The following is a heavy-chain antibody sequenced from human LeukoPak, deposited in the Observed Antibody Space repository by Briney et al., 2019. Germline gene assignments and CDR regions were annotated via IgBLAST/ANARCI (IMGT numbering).Heavy chain of an antibody. J-gene: IGHJ4*02. CDR3: ARDSGARSSTFRL. D-gene: IGHD2-2*01. V-gene: IGHV1-2*02. CDR1: GYTFTGYY. CDR2: INPNSGGT. Sequence: ASVKVSCKASGYTFTGYYIHWVRQAPGQGLEWMGWINPNSGGTNYAQKFQGRVTMTRDTSISTAYMELSRLRSDDTAVYYCARDSGARSSTFRLWGQGTLVTVSS.